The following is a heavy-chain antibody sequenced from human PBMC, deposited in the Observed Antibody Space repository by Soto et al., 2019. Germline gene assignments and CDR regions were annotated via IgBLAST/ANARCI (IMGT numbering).Heavy chain of an antibody. CDR1: GLTFRSYA. CDR3: AKAGGRVVGAYDT. CDR2: ISDTGSNP. D-gene: IGHD3-3*01. Sequence: VLLLESGGGLVQPGASLRLSCEASGLTFRSYALSWVRQAPGKGLEWVSGISDTGSNPYYADSVKGRFTISRDNSKNTLSLQMKSLRADDTAMYYCAKAGGRVVGAYDTWGQGTLVIVSS. V-gene: IGHV3-23*01. J-gene: IGHJ5*02.